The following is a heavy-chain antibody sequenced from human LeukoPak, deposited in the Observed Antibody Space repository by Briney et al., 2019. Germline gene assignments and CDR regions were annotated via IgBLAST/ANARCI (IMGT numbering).Heavy chain of an antibody. CDR1: EFSFSDFW. CDR2: IKQDGSEK. V-gene: IGHV3-7*03. Sequence: GGSLRLSCSASEFSFSDFWMSWVRQAPGKGPEWVANIKQDGSEKYYVDSVKGRFTISRDNAKNSLYLQMNSLRAEDTAVYYCARGATLDPWGQGTLVTVSS. J-gene: IGHJ5*02. CDR3: ARGATLDP. D-gene: IGHD5-24*01.